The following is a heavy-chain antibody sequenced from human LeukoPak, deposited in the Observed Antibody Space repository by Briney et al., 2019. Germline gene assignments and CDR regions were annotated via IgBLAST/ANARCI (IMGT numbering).Heavy chain of an antibody. D-gene: IGHD1-7*01. J-gene: IGHJ5*02. Sequence: SSETLSLTCTVSGGSISSYYWSWIRQPPGKGLEWIGYIYYSGSTNYNPSLKSRVTISVDSSKNQFSLKLSSVTAADTAVYYCARGPALELPRLNWFDPWGQGTLVTVSS. CDR2: IYYSGST. CDR1: GGSISSYY. V-gene: IGHV4-59*12. CDR3: ARGPALELPRLNWFDP.